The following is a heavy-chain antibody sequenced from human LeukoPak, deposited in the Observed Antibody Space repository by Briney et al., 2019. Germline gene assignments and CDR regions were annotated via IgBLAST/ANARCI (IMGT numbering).Heavy chain of an antibody. CDR3: ARGGRWVPDVPITYYYDY. J-gene: IGHJ4*01. Sequence: GGPLRLSCAASGFTFNSYDMNGVREAPGKALEWLSYISDAGNNVYYADSVKGRFTISRDNAKNSVSLLMNSLSAEDADVYFSARGGRWVPDVPITYYYDYWGHGSPVTVSS. V-gene: IGHV3-48*03. D-gene: IGHD2-2*01. CDR1: GFTFNSYD. CDR2: ISDAGNNV.